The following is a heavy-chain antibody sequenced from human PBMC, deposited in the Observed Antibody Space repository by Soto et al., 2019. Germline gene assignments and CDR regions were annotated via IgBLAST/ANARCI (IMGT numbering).Heavy chain of an antibody. Sequence: QVQLVQSGAEVKKPGSSVKVSCKASGGTFSSYAISWVRQAPGQGLEWMGGIIPIFGTANYAQKFQGRVTITADESTSTAYMELSSLRSEDTAVYYCARDMGYYYGSGSYYPPYFDYWGHGTLVTVSS. J-gene: IGHJ4*01. CDR3: ARDMGYYYGSGSYYPPYFDY. CDR2: IIPIFGTA. V-gene: IGHV1-69*01. D-gene: IGHD3-10*01. CDR1: GGTFSSYA.